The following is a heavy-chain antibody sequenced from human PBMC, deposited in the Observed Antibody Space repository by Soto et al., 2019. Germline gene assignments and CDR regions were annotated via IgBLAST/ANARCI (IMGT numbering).Heavy chain of an antibody. J-gene: IGHJ6*02. V-gene: IGHV3-23*01. CDR1: GFRFISYA. CDR2: ISDLGGST. Sequence: GRALKLSCVVSGFRFISYAMTWVRQAPGKGLEWVSLISDLGGSTYYADSVKGRFTSSRDNAKNTLYLQMNSLRAEDTAVYYCARALAAGVTIFGVAIKRDYYYYGMDVWGQGTTVPVSS. CDR3: ARALAAGVTIFGVAIKRDYYYYGMDV. D-gene: IGHD3-3*01.